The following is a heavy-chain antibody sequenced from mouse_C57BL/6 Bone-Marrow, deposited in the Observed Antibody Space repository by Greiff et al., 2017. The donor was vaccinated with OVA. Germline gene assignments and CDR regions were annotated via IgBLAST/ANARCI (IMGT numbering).Heavy chain of an antibody. Sequence: NFVYSGGGLVQPGGSLKLSCASSGFTFSDYGMAWVRQAPRKGPEWVAFISNLAYSIYYAYTVTGRVTISRENAKNTLYLEMSSLRSEDTAMYYCARQSPFWYFDVSGTGTTVTVSS. V-gene: IGHV5-15*01. CDR1: GFTFSDYG. CDR2: ISNLAYSI. J-gene: IGHJ1*03. CDR3: ARQSPFWYFDV.